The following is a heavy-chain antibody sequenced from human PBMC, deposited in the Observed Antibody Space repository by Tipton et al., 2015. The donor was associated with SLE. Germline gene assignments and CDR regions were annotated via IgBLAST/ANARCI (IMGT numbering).Heavy chain of an antibody. CDR3: ASQLAAAGTWSY. D-gene: IGHD6-13*01. Sequence: TLSLTCTVSGGSISSYYWSWIRQPPGEGLEWIGYIYYSGSTNYNPSLKSRVTISVDTSKNQFSLKLSSVTAADTAVYYCASQLAAAGTWSYWGQGTLVTVSS. CDR1: GGSISSYY. CDR2: IYYSGST. J-gene: IGHJ4*02. V-gene: IGHV4-59*08.